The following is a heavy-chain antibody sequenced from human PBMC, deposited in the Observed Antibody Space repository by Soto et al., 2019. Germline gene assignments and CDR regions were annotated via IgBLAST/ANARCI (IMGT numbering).Heavy chain of an antibody. Sequence: EVQLVESGGGLVKPGGSLRLSCAASGFTFSSYSMNWVRQAPGKGLEWVASISSSSSYIYYADSVKGRFTISRDNAKNYMYLQMNRLRAEDTAVYYCARELWPFEPWGQGTLVTLSS. CDR2: ISSSSSYI. D-gene: IGHD3-10*01. CDR3: ARELWPFEP. J-gene: IGHJ5*02. V-gene: IGHV3-21*01. CDR1: GFTFSSYS.